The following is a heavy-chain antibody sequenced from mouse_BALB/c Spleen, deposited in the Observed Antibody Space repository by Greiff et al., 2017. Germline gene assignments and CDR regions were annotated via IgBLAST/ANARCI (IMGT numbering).Heavy chain of an antibody. Sequence: EVQLQESGPGLVKPSQSLSLTCTVTGYSITSDYAWNWIRQFPGNKLEWMGYISYSGSTSYNPSLKSRISITRDTSKNQFFLQLNSVTTEDTATYYCARFYYGNYVDYWGQGTTLTVSS. CDR3: ARFYYGNYVDY. J-gene: IGHJ2*01. V-gene: IGHV3-2*02. CDR2: ISYSGST. CDR1: GYSITSDYA. D-gene: IGHD2-1*01.